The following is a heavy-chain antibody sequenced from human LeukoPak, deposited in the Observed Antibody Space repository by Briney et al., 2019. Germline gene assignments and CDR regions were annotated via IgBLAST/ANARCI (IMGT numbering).Heavy chain of an antibody. J-gene: IGHJ5*02. Sequence: GGSLRLSCAASGFTFSSYAMHWVRQAPGKGLEWVAVISYDGSNKYYADSVKGRFTISRDNSKNTLYLQMNSLRAEDTAVYYCARGASNCGSFWFGHWGQGTLVTVSS. CDR2: ISYDGSNK. V-gene: IGHV3-30-3*01. CDR3: ARGASNCGSFWFGH. D-gene: IGHD7-27*01. CDR1: GFTFSSYA.